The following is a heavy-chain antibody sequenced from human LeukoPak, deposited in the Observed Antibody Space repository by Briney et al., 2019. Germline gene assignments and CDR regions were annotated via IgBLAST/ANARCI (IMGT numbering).Heavy chain of an antibody. V-gene: IGHV3-20*04. CDR2: INWNGGNT. D-gene: IGHD2-8*01. Sequence: GGSLRLSCAASGFTFDDYGMSWVRQAPGKGLEWVSGINWNGGNTGYADSVKGRFTISRDNVKNSLYLQMNSLRAEDTALYYCARAPGVRYYYYMDVWGKGTTVTVSS. CDR3: ARAPGVRYYYYMDV. J-gene: IGHJ6*03. CDR1: GFTFDDYG.